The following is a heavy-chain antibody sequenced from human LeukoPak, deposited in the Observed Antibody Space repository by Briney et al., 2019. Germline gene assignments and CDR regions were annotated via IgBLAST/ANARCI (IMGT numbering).Heavy chain of an antibody. D-gene: IGHD2-2*01. V-gene: IGHV3-30*04. CDR1: GFTFSSYA. Sequence: GGSLRLSCAASGFTFSSYAMHWVRQAPGKGLEWVAVISYDGSNKYYADSVKGRFTISRDNSKNTLYLQMNSLRAEDTAVYYCARELLDVVPAAIFESWGQGTLVTVSS. CDR2: ISYDGSNK. CDR3: ARELLDVVPAAIFES. J-gene: IGHJ4*02.